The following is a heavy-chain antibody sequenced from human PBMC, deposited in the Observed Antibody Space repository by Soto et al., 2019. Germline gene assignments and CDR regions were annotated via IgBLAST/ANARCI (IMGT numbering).Heavy chain of an antibody. Sequence: EVQLVESGGGMVMPGGSLRLSCAASGFTFSDAWMTWIRQAPGKGLQCVGRIKRKIDGETTDYAAPVKGRFTISRDDSKNTRYLKMNSLKVEDTAMYYCVTDRGGGMDVWGQGTTVTVSS. J-gene: IGHJ6*01. CDR1: GFTFSDAW. CDR3: VTDRGGGMDV. V-gene: IGHV3-15*01. D-gene: IGHD3-10*01. CDR2: IKRKIDGETT.